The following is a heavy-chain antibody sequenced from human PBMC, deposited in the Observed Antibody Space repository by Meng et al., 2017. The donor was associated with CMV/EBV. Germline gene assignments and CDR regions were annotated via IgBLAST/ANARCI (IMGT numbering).Heavy chain of an antibody. CDR2: ISSSSSYI. V-gene: IGHV3-21*01. D-gene: IGHD6-19*01. CDR1: GFTFSSYS. J-gene: IGHJ5*02. CDR3: ARDIAVADGGVP. Sequence: EVQLVESGGGLVKPGGSLRLSCAASGFTFSSYSMNWVRQAPGKGLEWVSSISSSSSYIYYADSVKGRFTISRDNAKNSLYLQMNSLRAEDTAVYYCARDIAVADGGVPWGQGTLVTVSS.